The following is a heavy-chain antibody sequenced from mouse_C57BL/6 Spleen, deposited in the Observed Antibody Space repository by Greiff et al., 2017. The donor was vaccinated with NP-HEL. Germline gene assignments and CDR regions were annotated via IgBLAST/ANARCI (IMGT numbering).Heavy chain of an antibody. CDR2: IDPSDSET. D-gene: IGHD3-2*02. CDR1: GYTFTSYW. V-gene: IGHV1-52*01. J-gene: IGHJ2*01. CDR3: AREDSSGYDDY. Sequence: QVQLQQSGAELVRPGSSVKLSCKASGYTFTSYWMHWVKQRPIQGLEWIGNIDPSDSETHYNQKFKDKATLTVDKSSSTAYMQLSSLTSEDSAVYYCAREDSSGYDDYWGQGTTLTVSS.